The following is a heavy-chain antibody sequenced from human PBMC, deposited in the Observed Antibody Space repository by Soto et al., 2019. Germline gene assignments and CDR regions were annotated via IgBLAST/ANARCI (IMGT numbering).Heavy chain of an antibody. CDR3: ARDLAAGNCDY. CDR1: GYTFTSYA. V-gene: IGHV1-3*01. J-gene: IGHJ4*02. CDR2: INAGNGNT. Sequence: ASVKVSCKASGYTFTSYAMHWVRQAPGQRLEWMGWINAGNGNTKYSQKFQGRVTITRDTSASTAYMELRSLRSDDTAVYYCARDLAAGNCDYWGQGTLVTILL. D-gene: IGHD6-13*01.